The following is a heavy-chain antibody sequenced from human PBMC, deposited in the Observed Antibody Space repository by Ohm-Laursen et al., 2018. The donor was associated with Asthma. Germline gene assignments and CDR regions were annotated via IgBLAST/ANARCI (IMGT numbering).Heavy chain of an antibody. CDR2: INSGNADT. CDR3: ARDDGDQRYFDL. J-gene: IGHJ2*01. CDR1: GHPFTTYT. D-gene: IGHD2-21*02. V-gene: IGHV1-3*01. Sequence: GASVKVSCKVSGHPFTTYTIQWVRQAPGQRLEWMGWINSGNADTEYSQKFMGRVTISMDTSATTAYMEMSSLRSDDTAVYYCARDDGDQRYFDLWGRGTLVTVSS.